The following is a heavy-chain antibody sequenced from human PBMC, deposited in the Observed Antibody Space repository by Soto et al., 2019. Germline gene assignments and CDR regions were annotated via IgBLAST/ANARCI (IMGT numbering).Heavy chain of an antibody. CDR2: IWYDGSNK. V-gene: IGHV3-33*01. D-gene: IGHD6-19*01. CDR1: GFTFSSYG. CDR3: ARSGEWLRLGWFDP. J-gene: IGHJ5*02. Sequence: QVQLVESGGGVVQPGRSLRLSCAASGFTFSSYGMHWVRQAPGKGLEWVAVIWYDGSNKYYADSVKGRFTISSDNSKNTLYLQMNSLRAEDTAVYYCARSGEWLRLGWFDPWGQGNLVTVSS.